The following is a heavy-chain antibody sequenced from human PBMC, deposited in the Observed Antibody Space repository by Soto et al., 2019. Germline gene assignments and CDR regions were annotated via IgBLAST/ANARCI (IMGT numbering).Heavy chain of an antibody. D-gene: IGHD3-3*01. CDR1: GYTFTGYY. V-gene: IGHV1-2*02. CDR2: INPNSGGT. CDR3: ASSLYDFWSGYPFDT. J-gene: IGHJ5*02. Sequence: ASVKVSCKASGYTFTGYYMHWVRQAPGQGLEWMGWINPNSGGTNYAQKFQGRVTMTRDTSISTAYMELSRLRSDDTAVYYCASSLYDFWSGYPFDTWGQGTLVTVSS.